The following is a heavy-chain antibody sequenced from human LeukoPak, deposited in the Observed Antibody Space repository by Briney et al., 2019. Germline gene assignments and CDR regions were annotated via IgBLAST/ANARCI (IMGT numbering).Heavy chain of an antibody. D-gene: IGHD3-9*01. CDR2: ISGSGGST. CDR3: AKDHTTIFPRGKYNWFDP. V-gene: IGHV3-23*01. Sequence: PGGTLRLSCAASGFTFSSYGMSWVRQAPGKGLEWVSAISGSGGSTYYADSVKGRFTISRDNSKNTLYLQMHSLRAEDTAVYYCAKDHTTIFPRGKYNWFDPWGQGTLVTVSS. CDR1: GFTFSSYG. J-gene: IGHJ5*02.